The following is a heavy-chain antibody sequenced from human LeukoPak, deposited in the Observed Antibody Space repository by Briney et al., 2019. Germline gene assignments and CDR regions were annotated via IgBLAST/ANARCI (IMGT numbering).Heavy chain of an antibody. CDR2: IIAYNGNT. V-gene: IGHV1-18*01. D-gene: IGHD3-22*01. J-gene: IGHJ4*02. CDR1: GYTFTSYG. Sequence: ASVKLSCKASGYTFTSYGISWVRQAPGQGLEWMVWIIAYNGNTNYAQKLQGRVTMTTDTSTSTAYMELRRMRSDDTAVYYCARVLPAFYDSSGYSEEWGQGTMVTVSS. CDR3: ARVLPAFYDSSGYSEE.